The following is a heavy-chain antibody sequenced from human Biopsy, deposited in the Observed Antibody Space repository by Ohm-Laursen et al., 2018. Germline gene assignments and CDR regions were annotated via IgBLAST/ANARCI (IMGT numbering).Heavy chain of an antibody. CDR1: GGSIISYY. Sequence: SETLSLTCSVSGGSIISYYWTWIRQPPGKGLEWIGHVYNGGITNSNPSLKNRVTISIDTSKNQFSLQVNSVTAADTAVYYCARTPRDSFWSGSYKRGLWFDPWGQGTLVIVSS. CDR2: VYNGGIT. D-gene: IGHD3-3*01. J-gene: IGHJ5*02. CDR3: ARTPRDSFWSGSYKRGLWFDP. V-gene: IGHV4-59*01.